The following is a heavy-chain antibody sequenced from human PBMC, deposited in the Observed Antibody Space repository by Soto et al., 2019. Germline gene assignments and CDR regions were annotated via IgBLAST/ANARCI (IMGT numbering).Heavy chain of an antibody. V-gene: IGHV3-9*01. CDR1: GFTFDDYA. J-gene: IGHJ4*01. CDR2: ISGNSGNI. CDR3: ETDIGNQIQLGH. D-gene: IGHD5-18*01. Sequence: GGSLRLSCAASGFTFDDYAMYWVRQTPGKGLEWVSGISGNSGNIGYADSVKGRFTISRDNAKNSLYLQMDSLRAEDSGLYYCETDIGNQIQLGHWGHGTLVTVSS.